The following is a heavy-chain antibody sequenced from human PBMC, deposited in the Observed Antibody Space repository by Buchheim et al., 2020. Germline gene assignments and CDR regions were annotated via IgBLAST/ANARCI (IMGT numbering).Heavy chain of an antibody. D-gene: IGHD6-13*01. CDR1: GFTFSSYG. CDR2: ISYDGSNK. CDR3: AKDLGSSWYYYYYYGMDV. V-gene: IGHV3-30*18. Sequence: QVQLVESGGGVVQPGRSLRLSCAASGFTFSSYGMHWVRQAPGKGLEWVAVISYDGSNKYYADFVKGRFTISRDNSKNTLYLQMNSLRAEDTAVYYCAKDLGSSWYYYYYYGMDVWGQGTT. J-gene: IGHJ6*02.